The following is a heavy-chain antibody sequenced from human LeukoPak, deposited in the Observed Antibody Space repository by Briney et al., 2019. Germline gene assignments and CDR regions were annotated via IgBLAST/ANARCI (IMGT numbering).Heavy chain of an antibody. D-gene: IGHD2-21*02. CDR3: ARGDCGGDCYSLSLDY. CDR2: IYYSGST. CDR1: GGSISSYY. V-gene: IGHV4-59*01. J-gene: IGHJ4*02. Sequence: SETLSLTCTVSGGSISSYYWSWIRQPPGKGLEWIGYIYYSGSTNYNPSLKSRVTISVDTSKNQFSLKLSSVTAADTAVYYCARGDCGGDCYSLSLDYWGQGTLVTVSS.